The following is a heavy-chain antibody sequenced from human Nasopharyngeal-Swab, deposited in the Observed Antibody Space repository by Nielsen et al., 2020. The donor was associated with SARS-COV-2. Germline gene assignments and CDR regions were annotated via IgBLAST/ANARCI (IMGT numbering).Heavy chain of an antibody. Sequence: GESLKISCAASGFTFSSYSLNWVRQAPGKGLEWVSYISSTSTIYHADSVKGRFTISRHNSKNTLYLQMNSLRAEDTAVYYCARTPLLWFGESPYGMDVWGQGTTVTVSS. CDR1: GFTFSSYS. D-gene: IGHD3-10*01. CDR3: ARTPLLWFGESPYGMDV. J-gene: IGHJ6*02. CDR2: ISSTSTI. V-gene: IGHV3-48*01.